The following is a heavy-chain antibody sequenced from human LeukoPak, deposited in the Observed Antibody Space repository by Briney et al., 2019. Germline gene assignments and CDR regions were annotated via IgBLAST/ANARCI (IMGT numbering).Heavy chain of an antibody. CDR3: ARPQGGRQLWLHFDF. CDR1: GFTFSDYA. Sequence: GGSLRLSCAASGFTFSDYAIHWVRQAPGRGLEWVAVISYDGNNKYYADSVKRRSTMSRDSSKNTVYLQMNSLRPEDTAVYYCARPQGGRQLWLHFDFWGQGTVVTVSS. J-gene: IGHJ4*02. CDR2: ISYDGNNK. D-gene: IGHD5-18*01. V-gene: IGHV3-30-3*01.